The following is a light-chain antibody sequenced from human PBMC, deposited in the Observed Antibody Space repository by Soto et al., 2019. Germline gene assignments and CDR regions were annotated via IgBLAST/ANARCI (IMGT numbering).Light chain of an antibody. CDR1: QNINSW. Sequence: DIQMTQSPSTLSASVGDSVTITCRARQNINSWLAWYQRKPGSAPKLLIYKASTLESGVPSRFSGSGSGTEFTLTINSLQPHDFATYFCQQYGRYSTFGQGTKVEIE. CDR3: QQYGRYST. J-gene: IGKJ1*01. V-gene: IGKV1-5*03. CDR2: KAS.